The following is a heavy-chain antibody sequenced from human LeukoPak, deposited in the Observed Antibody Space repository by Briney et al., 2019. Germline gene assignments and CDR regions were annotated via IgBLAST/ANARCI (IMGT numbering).Heavy chain of an antibody. J-gene: IGHJ6*03. CDR2: ISSSSSYI. CDR1: GFTFSSYS. CDR3: ARVVVVAASFYYYYYMDV. D-gene: IGHD2-15*01. Sequence: PGGSLRLSCAASGFTFSSYSMNWVRQAPGKGLEWVSSISSSSSYIYYADSVKGRFTISRDNAKNSLYLQMNSLRAEDTAVYYCARVVVVAASFYYYYYMDVWGEGTTVTVSS. V-gene: IGHV3-21*01.